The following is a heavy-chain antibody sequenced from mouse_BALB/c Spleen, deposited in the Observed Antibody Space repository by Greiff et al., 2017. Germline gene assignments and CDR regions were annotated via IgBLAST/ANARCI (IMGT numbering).Heavy chain of an antibody. V-gene: IGHV3-6*02. CDR2: ISYDGSN. Sequence: EVQLQESGPGLVKPSQSLSLTCSVSGYSITSGYYWNWIRQFPGNKLEWMGYISYDGSNNYNPSLKNRISITRDTSKNQFFLKLNSVTTEDTATYYCARELVYYYAMDYWGQGTSVTVSS. D-gene: IGHD2-2*01. CDR1: GYSITSGYY. CDR3: ARELVYYYAMDY. J-gene: IGHJ4*01.